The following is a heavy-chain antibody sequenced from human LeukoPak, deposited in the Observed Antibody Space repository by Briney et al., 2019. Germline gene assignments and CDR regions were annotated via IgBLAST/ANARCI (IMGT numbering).Heavy chain of an antibody. J-gene: IGHJ4*02. CDR1: GFTFSSYA. Sequence: GGSLRLSCAASGFTFSSYAMSWVRQAPGKGLEWVSTISGRDDSAYYADSVKGQFTISRDNSKNTLYLQVNSLRAEDTAVYYCAKSGLNRFDYWGQGTLVTVSS. V-gene: IGHV3-23*01. D-gene: IGHD2-15*01. CDR2: ISGRDDSA. CDR3: AKSGLNRFDY.